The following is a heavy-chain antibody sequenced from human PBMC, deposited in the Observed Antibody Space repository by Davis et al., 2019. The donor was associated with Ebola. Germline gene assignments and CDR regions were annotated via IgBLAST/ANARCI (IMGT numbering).Heavy chain of an antibody. CDR3: AKARQWLVDS. CDR2: ISSSGSTI. D-gene: IGHD6-19*01. V-gene: IGHV3-11*01. Sequence: PGGSLRLSCAASGFTFSDYYMSWIRQAPGKGLEWVSYISSSGSTIYYADSVKGRFTISRDNSKNTLYLQMNSLRAEDTALYYCAKARQWLVDSWGQGTLVTVSS. CDR1: GFTFSDYY. J-gene: IGHJ5*01.